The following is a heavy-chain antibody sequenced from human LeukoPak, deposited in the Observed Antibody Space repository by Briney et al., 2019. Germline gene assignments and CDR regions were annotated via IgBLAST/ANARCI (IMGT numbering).Heavy chain of an antibody. V-gene: IGHV1-18*01. Sequence: ASVNVSCKASGYTFTSYGISWVRQAPGQGLEWMGWISAYNGNTNYAQKLQGRVTMTTDTSTSTAYMELRSLRSDDTAVYYCARITARITMIVVVPSHAFDIWGQGTMVTVSS. CDR2: ISAYNGNT. CDR3: ARITARITMIVVVPSHAFDI. D-gene: IGHD3-22*01. CDR1: GYTFTSYG. J-gene: IGHJ3*02.